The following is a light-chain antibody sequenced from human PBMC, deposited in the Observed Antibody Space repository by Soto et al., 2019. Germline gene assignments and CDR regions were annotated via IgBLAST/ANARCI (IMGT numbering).Light chain of an antibody. CDR3: HQRDIWPLT. V-gene: IGKV3-11*01. J-gene: IGKJ4*01. Sequence: EIVLTPSPATLSLSPGERATLSCRASQSVSSFLAWYQQKPGQAPRLLIYDASNKATGIPARFSGSGSGTDFTLTISSLEPEDSAVYYCHQRDIWPLTFGGGTKVDIK. CDR2: DAS. CDR1: QSVSSF.